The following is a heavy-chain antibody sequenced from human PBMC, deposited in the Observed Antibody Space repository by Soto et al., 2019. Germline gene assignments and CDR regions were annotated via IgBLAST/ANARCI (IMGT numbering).Heavy chain of an antibody. CDR1: GFSLSTSGVG. D-gene: IGHD4-17*01. CDR3: AHIKDYGELMNYFDY. Sequence: QITLKESGPTLVKPTQTLTLTCTFSGFSLSTSGVGVGWIRQPPGKALEWLALIYWDDDKRYSPSLKSRLTITKDTSKNQVVLTMTNMDPVDTATYYCAHIKDYGELMNYFDYWGQGTLVTVSS. V-gene: IGHV2-5*02. J-gene: IGHJ4*02. CDR2: IYWDDDK.